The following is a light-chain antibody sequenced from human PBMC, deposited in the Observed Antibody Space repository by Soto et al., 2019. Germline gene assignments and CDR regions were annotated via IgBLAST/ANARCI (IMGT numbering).Light chain of an antibody. Sequence: QSAPTQPASVSGSPGQSITISCTGTSSDVGGYTSVSWYQHHPGKAPKLMIYDVRNRPSGVSNRFSGSKSGNTASLTISGLQADDEADYYCSSYTTSSTLVFGGGTKVTVL. CDR2: DVR. CDR3: SSYTTSSTLV. V-gene: IGLV2-14*01. CDR1: SSDVGGYTS. J-gene: IGLJ2*01.